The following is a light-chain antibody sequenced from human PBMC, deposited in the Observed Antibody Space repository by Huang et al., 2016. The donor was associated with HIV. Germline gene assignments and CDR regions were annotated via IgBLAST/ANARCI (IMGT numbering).Light chain of an antibody. J-gene: IGKJ2*01. Sequence: DIVMTQSPDSLAVALGDGATINCKSIQRVVYSSDNRNYLAWYQQKQGQPPKLLIYWASIRESGVPDRFSCSGSGTDFTLIISSLQSEDVAVYYCQQYYSNPPTFGQGTKLEIK. CDR1: QRVVYSSDNRNY. CDR2: WAS. CDR3: QQYYSNPPT. V-gene: IGKV4-1*01.